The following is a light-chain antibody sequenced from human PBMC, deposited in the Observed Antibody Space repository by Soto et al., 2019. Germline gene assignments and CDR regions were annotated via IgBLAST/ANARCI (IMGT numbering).Light chain of an antibody. CDR3: QKYNSVPRT. CDR1: QGISNY. V-gene: IGKV1-27*01. J-gene: IGKJ1*01. Sequence: DLQMTQPPSSLSASVGDRVTIACRASQGISNYVAWYQQKPGKVPKLLIYAASTLQSGVPSRFSGSGSGTDFTITISSLQPEDVATYYCQKYNSVPRTFGQGTKVEIK. CDR2: AAS.